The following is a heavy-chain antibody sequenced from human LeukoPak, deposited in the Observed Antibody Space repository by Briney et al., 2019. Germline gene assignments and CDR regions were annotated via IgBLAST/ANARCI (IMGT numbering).Heavy chain of an antibody. Sequence: GGSLRLSCAASGFTFSDYAMHWVRQAPGKGLEWVAVIAYGGTYTHHADSLKGRFTISRDNSRDTLYLQINSLRPEDTALYYCARNKAITAFFGMDVWGQGTTVIVSS. D-gene: IGHD2/OR15-2a*01. CDR3: ARNKAITAFFGMDV. J-gene: IGHJ6*02. CDR2: IAYGGTYT. CDR1: GFTFSDYA. V-gene: IGHV3-30*03.